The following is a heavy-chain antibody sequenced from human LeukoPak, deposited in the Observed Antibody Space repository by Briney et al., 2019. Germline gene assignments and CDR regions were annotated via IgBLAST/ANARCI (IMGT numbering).Heavy chain of an antibody. CDR1: GYTFTSYD. J-gene: IGHJ4*02. V-gene: IGHV1-8*03. Sequence: GASVKVSCKASGYTFTSYDINWVRQATGQGLEWMGWMNPNSGNTGYAQKFQGRVTITRNTSISTAYIELSSLRSEDTAVYYCARASRRIYCSSTSCYYFDYWGQGTLVTVSS. D-gene: IGHD2-2*01. CDR3: ARASRRIYCSSTSCYYFDY. CDR2: MNPNSGNT.